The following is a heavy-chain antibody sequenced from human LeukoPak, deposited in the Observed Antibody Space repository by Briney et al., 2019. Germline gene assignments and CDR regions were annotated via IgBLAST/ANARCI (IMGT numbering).Heavy chain of an antibody. J-gene: IGHJ4*02. CDR1: GGSITSDSYY. V-gene: IGHV4-39*01. Sequence: SETLSLTCTVSGGSITSDSYYWVWVPQPPGKGLEWTGSIKNGGTTYYNSSLRSRITLSIDASNNQFSLRLTSVTAADTAVYYCARLGTYNGNLFDNWGQGTLVTVSS. CDR2: IKNGGTT. CDR3: ARLGTYNGNLFDN. D-gene: IGHD5-12*01.